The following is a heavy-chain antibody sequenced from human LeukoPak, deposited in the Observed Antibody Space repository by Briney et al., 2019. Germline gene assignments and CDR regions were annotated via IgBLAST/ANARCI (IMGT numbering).Heavy chain of an antibody. V-gene: IGHV1-46*01. Sequence: ASVKVSCKASGYTFTAYYMHWVRQAPGQGLEWMGIINPSGGSTSFAQKFQGRVTMTRDTSTSTVYMELSSLRSEDTAVYYCARPRGTTVTTLYYWGQGTLVTVSS. J-gene: IGHJ4*02. CDR2: INPSGGST. CDR1: GYTFTAYY. D-gene: IGHD4-11*01. CDR3: ARPRGTTVTTLYY.